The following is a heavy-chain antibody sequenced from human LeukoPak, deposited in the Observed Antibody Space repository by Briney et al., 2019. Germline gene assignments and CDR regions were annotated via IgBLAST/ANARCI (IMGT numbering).Heavy chain of an antibody. CDR1: GGTFSSYA. CDR2: IISIFGTA. Sequence: SVKVSCKASGGTFSSYAISWVRQAPGQGLEWMGGIISIFGTANYAQKFQGRVTITTDESTSTAYMELSSLRSEDTAVYYCARSYSSSWWDYYYYYTDVWGKGTTVTVSS. J-gene: IGHJ6*03. D-gene: IGHD6-13*01. CDR3: ARSYSSSWWDYYYYYTDV. V-gene: IGHV1-69*05.